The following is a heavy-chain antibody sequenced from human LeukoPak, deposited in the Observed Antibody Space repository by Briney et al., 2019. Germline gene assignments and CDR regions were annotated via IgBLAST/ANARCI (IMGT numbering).Heavy chain of an antibody. Sequence: PGGSLRLSCAASGFTFSSYSMNWVRQAPGKGLEWVSYISSSSSTIYYADSVKGRFTISRDNAKNSLYLQMNSLRAEDTAVYYCARGRHDSICGGDCGNDAFDIWGQGTMVTVSS. D-gene: IGHD2-21*02. V-gene: IGHV3-48*04. J-gene: IGHJ3*02. CDR3: ARGRHDSICGGDCGNDAFDI. CDR1: GFTFSSYS. CDR2: ISSSSSTI.